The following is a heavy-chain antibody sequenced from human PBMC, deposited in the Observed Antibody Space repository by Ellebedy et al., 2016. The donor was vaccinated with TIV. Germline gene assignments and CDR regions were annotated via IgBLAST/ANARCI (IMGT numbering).Heavy chain of an antibody. CDR1: DSSISSARY. CDR2: VYQSWTA. V-gene: IGHV4-38-2*02. D-gene: IGHD5-12*01. J-gene: IGHJ5*01. Sequence: MPSETLSLTCTDSDSSISSARYRGWIRPSPGKGLECIGTVYQSWTAWYNPSLRSRVTISLDTSKNQFSLRLKLTSVTAADTAVYYCERLVAASHADSWGQGTLVTVSS. CDR3: ERLVAASHADS.